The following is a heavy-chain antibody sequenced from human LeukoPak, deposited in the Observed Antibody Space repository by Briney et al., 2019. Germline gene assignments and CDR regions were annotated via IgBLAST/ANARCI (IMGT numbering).Heavy chain of an antibody. CDR3: ARDNSGFDY. V-gene: IGHV3-74*01. Sequence: PGGSLRLSCAASGFTFSSYGMHWVRQAPGKGLEWVSNINSDESTIHYADSVKGRFTVSRDNAKNMLYLQMNSLRVEDTAVYYCARDNSGFDYWGQGTLVAVSS. CDR2: INSDESTI. CDR1: GFTFSSYG. J-gene: IGHJ4*02. D-gene: IGHD6-19*01.